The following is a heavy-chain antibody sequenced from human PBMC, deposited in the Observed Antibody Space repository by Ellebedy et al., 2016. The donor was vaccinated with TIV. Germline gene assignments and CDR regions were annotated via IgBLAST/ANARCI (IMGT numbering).Heavy chain of an antibody. V-gene: IGHV1-18*04. CDR2: ISAYNGYT. CDR1: GYTFTSFG. CDR3: ATDILTGYTH. J-gene: IGHJ4*02. D-gene: IGHD3-9*01. Sequence: AASVKVSCKPSGYTFTSFGISWVRQAPGQGLEWMGWISAYNGYTNFPQKFQGRVSMTTDTSASTAYMELRSLRSDDTAVYYCATDILTGYTHWGRGTLVTVSS.